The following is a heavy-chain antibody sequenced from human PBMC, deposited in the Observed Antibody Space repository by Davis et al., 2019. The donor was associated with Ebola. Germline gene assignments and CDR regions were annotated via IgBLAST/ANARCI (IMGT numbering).Heavy chain of an antibody. Sequence: AASVKVSCKASGYTFTSYGISWVRQAPGQGLEWMGWISAYNGNTNYAQKLQGRVTMTTDTSTSTAYMELRSLRSDDTAVYYCARDGPWWFRELNWFDPWGQGTLVTVSS. CDR2: ISAYNGNT. CDR3: ARDGPWWFRELNWFDP. D-gene: IGHD3-10*01. J-gene: IGHJ5*02. V-gene: IGHV1-18*01. CDR1: GYTFTSYG.